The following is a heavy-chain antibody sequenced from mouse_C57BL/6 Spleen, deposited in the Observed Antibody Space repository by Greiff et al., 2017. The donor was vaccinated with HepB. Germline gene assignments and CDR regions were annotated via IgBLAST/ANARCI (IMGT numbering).Heavy chain of an antibody. CDR1: GYTFTSYW. Sequence: QVQLKQPGAELVMPGASVKLSCKASGYTFTSYWMHWVKQRPGQGLEWIGEIDPSDSYTNYNQKFKGKSTLTVDKSSSTAYMQLSSLTSEDSAVYYCARSEYYYGSRYYFDYWGQGTTLTVSS. CDR3: ARSEYYYGSRYYFDY. J-gene: IGHJ2*01. D-gene: IGHD1-1*01. CDR2: IDPSDSYT. V-gene: IGHV1-69*01.